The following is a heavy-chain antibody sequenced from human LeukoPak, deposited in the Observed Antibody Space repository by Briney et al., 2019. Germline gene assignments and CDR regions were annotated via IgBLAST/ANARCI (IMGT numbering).Heavy chain of an antibody. V-gene: IGHV3-64*01. J-gene: IGHJ4*02. D-gene: IGHD2-21*01. CDR3: LLGWDY. Sequence: GGSLRLSCAASGFTFSTYAMHWVRQGPQKRLEIVSAIASDGDTYYAKTVRGRFTISRDNSKDTLFLQMGSLRTEDMGVYYCLLGWDYWGQGTLVTVSS. CDR2: IASDGDT. CDR1: GFTFSTYA.